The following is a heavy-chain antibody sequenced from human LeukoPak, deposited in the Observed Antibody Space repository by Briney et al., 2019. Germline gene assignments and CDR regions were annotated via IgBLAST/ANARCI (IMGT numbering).Heavy chain of an antibody. CDR1: GFTFSSCA. D-gene: IGHD6-13*01. CDR3: AKKVKYSSSYTDY. CDR2: ISGGGGGT. V-gene: IGHV3-23*01. J-gene: IGHJ4*02. Sequence: PGGSLRLSCAASGFTFSSCAMSWVRQAPGKGLEWVSAISGGGGGTYYADSVKGRFTISRDNSKNTLYLQINSLRAEDTAVYYCAKKVKYSSSYTDYWGQGTLVTVSS.